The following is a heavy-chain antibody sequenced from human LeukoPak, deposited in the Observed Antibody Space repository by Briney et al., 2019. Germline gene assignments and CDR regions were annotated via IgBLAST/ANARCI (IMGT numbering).Heavy chain of an antibody. V-gene: IGHV4-39*01. CDR2: IYYSGST. Sequence: SETLSPTCTVSGGSIRNSSYYWGWIRQPPGKGLEWIGAIYYSGSTYFDPSLKSRVTMSVDTSKNQFSLKLNSMTAADTAVYYCARQYYDILTGYPYYFDYWGQGTLVPVSS. D-gene: IGHD3-9*01. CDR3: ARQYYDILTGYPYYFDY. J-gene: IGHJ4*02. CDR1: GGSIRNSSYY.